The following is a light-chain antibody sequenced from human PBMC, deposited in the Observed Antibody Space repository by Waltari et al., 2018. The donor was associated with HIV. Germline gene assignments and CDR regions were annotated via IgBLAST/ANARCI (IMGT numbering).Light chain of an antibody. CDR2: GVS. Sequence: QSALTQPASVSGSPGQSITISCSGSISDIGTYDYVSWYQQHPGEAPKLIIYGVSKRPSGFSNRVSGSKSGNTASLTISGLQAEDEANYFCSSHTSSSTWVFGGGTKLTVL. V-gene: IGLV2-14*03. CDR1: ISDIGTYDY. CDR3: SSHTSSSTWV. J-gene: IGLJ3*02.